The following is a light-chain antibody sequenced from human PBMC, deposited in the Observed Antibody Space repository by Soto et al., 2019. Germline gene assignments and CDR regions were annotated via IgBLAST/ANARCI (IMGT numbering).Light chain of an antibody. CDR2: GAS. Sequence: EIVLTQSPGTLSLSPGERATLSCRACQSVSSNSFAWYQQKPGQAPRLLIYGASSRASGIPDRFSGSGSGTDFTLTISRLEPEDFAVYYCQQCDTSRTWTFGQGTKVDIK. CDR3: QQCDTSRTWT. CDR1: QSVSSNS. J-gene: IGKJ1*01. V-gene: IGKV3-20*01.